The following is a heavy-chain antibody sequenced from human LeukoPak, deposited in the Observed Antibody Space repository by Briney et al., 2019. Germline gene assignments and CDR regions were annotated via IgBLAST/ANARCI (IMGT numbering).Heavy chain of an antibody. V-gene: IGHV6-1*01. J-gene: IGHJ3*02. D-gene: IGHD2-15*01. Sequence: SQTLSLTCGISGDTVSSNRVSWNWVRQSPSRGLEWLGRTYYRSKWYNDYAISVRSRITINPDTSKNQFSLQLNSVTPEDTAVYYCARDWWTLTDGFDIWGQGTMVIVSS. CDR1: GDTVSSNRVS. CDR2: TYYRSKWYN. CDR3: ARDWWTLTDGFDI.